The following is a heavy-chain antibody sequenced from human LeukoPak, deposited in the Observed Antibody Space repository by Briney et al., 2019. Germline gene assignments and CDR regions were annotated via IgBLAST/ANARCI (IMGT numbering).Heavy chain of an antibody. CDR2: IYFSGST. J-gene: IGHJ5*02. CDR3: ARHSSYYDILTGYDWFDP. D-gene: IGHD3-9*01. Sequence: SETLSLTCTVSGGSISSYYWSWIRQSPGKGLEWMGYIYFSGSTNYNPSLKSRSTISVATPKNQFSLNLSSVTAADTAVYYCARHSSYYDILTGYDWFDPWGEGTLVTVSS. CDR1: GGSISSYY. V-gene: IGHV4-59*08.